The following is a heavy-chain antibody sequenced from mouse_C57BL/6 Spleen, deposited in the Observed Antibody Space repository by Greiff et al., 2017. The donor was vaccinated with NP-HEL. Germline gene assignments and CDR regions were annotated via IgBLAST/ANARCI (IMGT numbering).Heavy chain of an antibody. V-gene: IGHV1-64*01. Sequence: VQLQQPGAELVKPGASVKLSCKASGYTFTSYWMHWVKQRPGQGLEWIGMIHPNSGSTNYNEKFKSKATLTVDKSSSTAYMQLSSLTSEDSAVYYCAPLYYGSSYRYFDVWGTGTTVTVSS. CDR3: APLYYGSSYRYFDV. D-gene: IGHD1-1*01. CDR1: GYTFTSYW. J-gene: IGHJ1*03. CDR2: IHPNSGST.